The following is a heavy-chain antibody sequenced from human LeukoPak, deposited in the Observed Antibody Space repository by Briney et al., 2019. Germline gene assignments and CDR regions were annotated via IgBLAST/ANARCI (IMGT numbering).Heavy chain of an antibody. CDR1: GYTFTSYG. Sequence: GASVKVSCKASGYTFTSYGISWVRQAPGQGLEWMGWISAYNGNTNYAQKLQGRVTMASDTSIRTAYMDLNRVGPDDTAVYYCAKTARRGGQNWLDPWGQGTLVTVSS. CDR3: AKTARRGGQNWLDP. D-gene: IGHD3-16*01. CDR2: ISAYNGNT. V-gene: IGHV1-18*01. J-gene: IGHJ5*02.